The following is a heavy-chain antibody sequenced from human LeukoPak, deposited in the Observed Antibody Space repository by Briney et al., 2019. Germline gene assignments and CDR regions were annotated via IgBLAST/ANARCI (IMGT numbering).Heavy chain of an antibody. CDR1: GGSFSGYY. J-gene: IGHJ4*02. CDR3: ARGRGLNHWNWGGY. V-gene: IGHV4-34*01. CDR2: INHSGST. Sequence: KPSETLSLTCAVYGGSFSGYYWSWIRQPPGKGLEWIGEINHSGSTNYNPSLKSRVTISVDTSKNQFSLKLSSVTAADTAVYYCARGRGLNHWNWGGYWGQGTLVTVSS. D-gene: IGHD1-7*01.